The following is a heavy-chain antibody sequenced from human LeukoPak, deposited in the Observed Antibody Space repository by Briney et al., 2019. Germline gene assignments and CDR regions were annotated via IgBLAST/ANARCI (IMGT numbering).Heavy chain of an antibody. CDR3: ASGDVLRYFDWSPGGAFDI. CDR2: IYSGGST. D-gene: IGHD3-9*01. Sequence: GGSLRLSCAASGFTVSSNYMSGVRQAPGKGLEWVSVIYSGGSTYYADSVKGRFTISRDNSKNTLYLQMNSPRAEDTAVYYCASGDVLRYFDWSPGGAFDIWGQGTMVTVSS. V-gene: IGHV3-53*01. J-gene: IGHJ3*02. CDR1: GFTVSSNY.